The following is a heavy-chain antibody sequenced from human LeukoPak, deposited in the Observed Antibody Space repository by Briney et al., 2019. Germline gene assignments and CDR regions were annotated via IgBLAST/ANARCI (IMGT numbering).Heavy chain of an antibody. J-gene: IGHJ3*02. CDR2: ISSSGSTI. CDR1: GFTFSSYE. D-gene: IGHD3-16*01. CDR3: AREWGNAGDPGAFDI. V-gene: IGHV3-48*03. Sequence: PGGSLRLSCAASGFTFSSYEMNWVRQAPGKGLEWVSYISSSGSTIYYADSVKGRFTISRDNAKNSLYLQMNSLRAEDTTVYYCAREWGNAGDPGAFDIWGQGTMVTVSS.